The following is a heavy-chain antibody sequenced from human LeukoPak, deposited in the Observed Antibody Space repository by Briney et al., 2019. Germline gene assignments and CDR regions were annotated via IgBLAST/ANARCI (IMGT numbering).Heavy chain of an antibody. CDR1: GFTFSTYW. CDR2: INSDGSST. CDR3: ARHLGHIIDY. V-gene: IGHV3-74*01. J-gene: IGHJ4*02. Sequence: GGSLRLSCAASGFTFSTYWMHWVRQAPGKGLVWVSRINSDGSSTNYADSVRGRFTISRDNAENTLYLQMNSLRAEDTAVYYCARHLGHIIDYWGQGTLVTVSS.